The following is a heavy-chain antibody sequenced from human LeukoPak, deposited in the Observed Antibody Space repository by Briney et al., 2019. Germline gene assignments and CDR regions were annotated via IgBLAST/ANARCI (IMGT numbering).Heavy chain of an antibody. CDR2: IKQDGNEK. CDR3: ARGYLWHIY. Sequence: GGSLRLSCAASGFTFASYGMSWVRQAPGKGPEWVANIKQDGNEKYYVDSVRGRFTISRDNAKNSLYLQMNSLRAEDTAVYYCARGYLWHIYWGQGTLVTVSS. D-gene: IGHD3-10*01. V-gene: IGHV3-7*01. J-gene: IGHJ4*02. CDR1: GFTFASYG.